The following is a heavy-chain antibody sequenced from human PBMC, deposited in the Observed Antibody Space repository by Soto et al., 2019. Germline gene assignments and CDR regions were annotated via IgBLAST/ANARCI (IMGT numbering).Heavy chain of an antibody. V-gene: IGHV3-30*18. Sequence: QVQLVESGGGVVQPGRSLRLSCAASGFTFSSYGMHWVRQAPGKGLKWVAVISYDGSNKYYADSVKGRFTISRDNSKNTLYLQMNSLRAEDTAVYYCAKSGVLRYFDWLFIDYWGQGTLVTVSS. CDR2: ISYDGSNK. D-gene: IGHD3-9*01. J-gene: IGHJ4*02. CDR3: AKSGVLRYFDWLFIDY. CDR1: GFTFSSYG.